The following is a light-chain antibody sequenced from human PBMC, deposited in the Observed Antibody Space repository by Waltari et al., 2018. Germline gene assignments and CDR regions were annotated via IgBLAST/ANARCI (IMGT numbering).Light chain of an antibody. J-gene: IGKJ2*01. Sequence: DIQMTQSPSSLSASVGDRVTITCRASQSTRTSLHWYQQKPGKAPKLLIYDASTLQSGVPSRFSGRGSATDFTLTISSLQPEDFATYYCQQSHDFPYTFGLGTKLEF. CDR2: DAS. CDR1: QSTRTS. V-gene: IGKV1-39*01. CDR3: QQSHDFPYT.